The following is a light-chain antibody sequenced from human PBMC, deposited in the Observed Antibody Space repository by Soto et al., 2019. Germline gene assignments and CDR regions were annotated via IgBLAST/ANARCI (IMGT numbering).Light chain of an antibody. J-gene: IGLJ1*01. Sequence: QSVLAQPPSASGTPGQRITISCSGSSSNIGSNTVTWYQQLPGTAPKLLIYSNNQRPSGVPDRISGSKSGTSASLAISGLQSEDEADYYCAAWDDSLNGDVFGTGTKVTVL. V-gene: IGLV1-44*01. CDR2: SNN. CDR3: AAWDDSLNGDV. CDR1: SSNIGSNT.